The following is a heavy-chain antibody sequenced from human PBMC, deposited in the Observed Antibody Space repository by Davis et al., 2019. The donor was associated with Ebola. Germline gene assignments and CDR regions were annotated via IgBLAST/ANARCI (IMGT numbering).Heavy chain of an antibody. D-gene: IGHD3-22*01. Sequence: ASVKVSCKASGYTFTGYYMQWVRQAPGQGLEWMGWINPNSGGTNYAQKFQGRVTMTRDTSISTAYMELSSLRSDDTAVYYCARDSYHYDSSGYRPRDDAFDIWGQGTTVTVSS. V-gene: IGHV1-2*02. CDR3: ARDSYHYDSSGYRPRDDAFDI. J-gene: IGHJ3*02. CDR2: INPNSGGT. CDR1: GYTFTGYY.